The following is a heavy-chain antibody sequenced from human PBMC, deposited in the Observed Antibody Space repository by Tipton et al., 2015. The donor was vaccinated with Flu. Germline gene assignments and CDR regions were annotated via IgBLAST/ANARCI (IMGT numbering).Heavy chain of an antibody. D-gene: IGHD4-11*01. CDR3: ARRDFSNYVSDPKSWFGS. J-gene: IGHJ5*01. CDR2: IYYSGST. V-gene: IGHV4-59*01. CDR1: GGSISYYY. Sequence: LRLSCTVSGGSISYYYWSWIRQPPGKGLEWVGYIYYSGSTNYNPSLKSRVTISVDTSKNQFSLKLTSVTAADTAVYYCARRDFSNYVSDPKSWFGSWGQGTLVTVSS.